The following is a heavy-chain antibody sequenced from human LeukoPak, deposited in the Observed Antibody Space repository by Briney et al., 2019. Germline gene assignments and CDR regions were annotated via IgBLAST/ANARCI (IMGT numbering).Heavy chain of an antibody. CDR3: ASWSHPAAQNYFDY. V-gene: IGHV1-2*02. J-gene: IGHJ4*02. Sequence: ASVKDSCKASGYTFTGYYMHWVRQAPGQGLEWMGWINPNSGGTNYSQNFQGRVTMTSDTSISTAYMELSRLTSDDTAVYECASWSHPAAQNYFDYWGEGTLVTVSS. CDR2: INPNSGGT. CDR1: GYTFTGYY. D-gene: IGHD2-8*02.